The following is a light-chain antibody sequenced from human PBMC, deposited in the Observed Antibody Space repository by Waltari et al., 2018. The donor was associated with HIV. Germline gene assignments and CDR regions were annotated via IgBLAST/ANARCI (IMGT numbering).Light chain of an antibody. Sequence: QSALTQPPSASGSPGQSVTISCTGTNSDIGGYNYVSWYQRHPAKAPKLVMSEVTKRPSGVPDRCSGSKSGTTASLTVSGLQAEDEADYYCSAYADRNGFYVVFGGGTRLTVL. CDR3: SAYADRNGFYVV. J-gene: IGLJ2*01. CDR2: EVT. CDR1: NSDIGGYNY. V-gene: IGLV2-8*01.